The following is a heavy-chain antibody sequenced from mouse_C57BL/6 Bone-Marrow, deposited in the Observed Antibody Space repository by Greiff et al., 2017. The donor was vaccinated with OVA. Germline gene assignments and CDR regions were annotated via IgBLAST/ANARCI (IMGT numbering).Heavy chain of an antibody. V-gene: IGHV5-4*03. Sequence: EVKLMESGGGLVKPGGSLKLSCAASGFTFSSYAMSWVRQTPDKRLEWVATISDGGSYTYYPDNVKGRFTISRDNAKNNLYLQMSHLKSEDTAMYYCARYYGGFAYWGQGTLVTVSA. J-gene: IGHJ3*01. CDR3: ARYYGGFAY. CDR1: GFTFSSYA. CDR2: ISDGGSYT. D-gene: IGHD1-2*01.